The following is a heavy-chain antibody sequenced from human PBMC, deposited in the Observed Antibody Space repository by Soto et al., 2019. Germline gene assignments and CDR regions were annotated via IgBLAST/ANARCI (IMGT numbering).Heavy chain of an antibody. D-gene: IGHD4-17*01. V-gene: IGHV4-38-2*01. Sequence: SETLSLTCAVSGYSISSGYYWGWIRQPPGKGLEWIGSIYHSGSAYYNPSLKSRVTISVDTSKNQFSLKLSSVTAADTAVYYCARVWPDTVTNWFDPWGQGTLVTVSS. CDR2: IYHSGSA. J-gene: IGHJ5*02. CDR1: GYSISSGYY. CDR3: ARVWPDTVTNWFDP.